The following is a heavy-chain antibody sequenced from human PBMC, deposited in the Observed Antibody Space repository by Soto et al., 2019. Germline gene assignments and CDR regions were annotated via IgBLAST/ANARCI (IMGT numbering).Heavy chain of an antibody. V-gene: IGHV1-69*13. Sequence: GASVKVSCKASGGTFSSYAISWVRQAPGQGPEWMGGIIPIFGTANYAQKFQGRVTITADESTSTAYMELSSLRSEDTAVYYCARQADSYGYDRGDYWGQGTLVTVSS. J-gene: IGHJ4*02. CDR2: IIPIFGTA. CDR1: GGTFSSYA. D-gene: IGHD5-18*01. CDR3: ARQADSYGYDRGDY.